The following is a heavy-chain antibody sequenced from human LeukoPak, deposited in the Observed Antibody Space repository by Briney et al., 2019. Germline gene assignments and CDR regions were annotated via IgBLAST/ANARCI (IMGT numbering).Heavy chain of an antibody. CDR2: ISGSVGRT. CDR1: GVSLSSYA. D-gene: IGHD6-19*01. CDR3: AKYGSSGWYGAFDS. J-gene: IGHJ3*02. Sequence: PGGSLRLSCALSGVSLSSYAMSWVRQPPGKGLEWVSAISGSVGRTYYADSVKGRSTISRENSKNTLCLQMNSPRAEGTAVYCPAKYGSSGWYGAFDSWGQGTMVTVSS. V-gene: IGHV3-23*01.